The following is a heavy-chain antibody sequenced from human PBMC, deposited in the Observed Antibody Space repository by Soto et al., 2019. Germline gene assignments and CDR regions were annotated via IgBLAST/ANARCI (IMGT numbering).Heavy chain of an antibody. J-gene: IGHJ6*02. Sequence: HPGGSLRLSCAASGFTFSSYAMNWVRQAPGKGLEWVSTISGSGGTTYYADSVKGRFTISRDNSKNTLYLQMYSLRAEDTAVYYCAKGYRPITTFGDTMDVWGQGTTVTVSS. CDR2: ISGSGGTT. CDR1: GFTFSSYA. D-gene: IGHD2-2*01. CDR3: AKGYRPITTFGDTMDV. V-gene: IGHV3-23*01.